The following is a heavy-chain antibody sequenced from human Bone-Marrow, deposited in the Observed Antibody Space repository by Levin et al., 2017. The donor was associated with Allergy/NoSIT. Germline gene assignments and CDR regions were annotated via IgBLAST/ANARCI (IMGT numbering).Heavy chain of an antibody. CDR2: ISSDVSGI. V-gene: IGHV3-30*18. J-gene: IGHJ4*02. CDR3: AKDMWMDLYSGYYDS. D-gene: IGHD3-22*01. Sequence: HPGGSLRLSCAASGFTFSNYAMHWVRQAPGKGLEWVAVISSDVSGIFYADSVKGRFTISRDNSKNTLYLQMNSLTAEDTAIYYCAKDMWMDLYSGYYDSWGQGTLAIVSS. CDR1: GFTFSNYA.